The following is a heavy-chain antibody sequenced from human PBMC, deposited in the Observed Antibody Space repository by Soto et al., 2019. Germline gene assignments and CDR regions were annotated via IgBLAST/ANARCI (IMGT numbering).Heavy chain of an antibody. Sequence: QAQLEQSGGEVKKPGSSVKVSCKASRVAFSKFIVTWVRQAPGLGLEWVGGIIPIFGTANYAQKFQVRVTITADESTSTSYMEVNNLRSEDTAVYYGAKVRYSSPMGYYYGMDVWGQRTTVTVSS. CDR1: RVAFSKFI. CDR3: AKVRYSSPMGYYYGMDV. J-gene: IGHJ6*02. D-gene: IGHD6-19*01. V-gene: IGHV1-69*01. CDR2: IIPIFGTA.